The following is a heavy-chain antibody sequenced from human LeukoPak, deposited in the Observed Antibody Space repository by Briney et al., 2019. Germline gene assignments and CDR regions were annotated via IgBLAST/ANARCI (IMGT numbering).Heavy chain of an antibody. D-gene: IGHD3-10*01. V-gene: IGHV3-74*01. Sequence: PGGSLRLSCAASGFFFNTYWMHWVRQAPGKGLVWVSRINSDGSKTSHADSVKGRFTISRDNAKNTLYLRMNGLRAEDTAVYYCAREGSLEYYFDYWGRGTLVTVSS. CDR3: AREGSLEYYFDY. J-gene: IGHJ4*02. CDR1: GFFFNTYW. CDR2: INSDGSKT.